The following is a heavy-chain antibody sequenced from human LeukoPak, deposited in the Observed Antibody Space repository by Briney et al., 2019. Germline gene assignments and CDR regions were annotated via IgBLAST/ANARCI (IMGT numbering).Heavy chain of an antibody. Sequence: GRSLRLSCAASGFTFDDYAMHWVRQAPGKGLEWVSGFNWNSGSIGYADSVKGRFTISRDNAKNSLYLQMNSLRAEDTAVYYCARDGPMVRGVIHYWGQGTLVTVSS. CDR3: ARDGPMVRGVIHY. CDR1: GFTFDDYA. J-gene: IGHJ4*02. CDR2: FNWNSGSI. V-gene: IGHV3-9*01. D-gene: IGHD3-10*01.